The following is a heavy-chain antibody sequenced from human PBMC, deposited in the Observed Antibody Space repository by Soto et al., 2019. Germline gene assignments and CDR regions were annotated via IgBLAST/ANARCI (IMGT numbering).Heavy chain of an antibody. J-gene: IGHJ4*02. V-gene: IGHV3-23*01. CDR3: ATVHNTSRSFDY. D-gene: IGHD1-20*01. Sequence: WGSLRVSSASSDFTITSSAMNWVRQAPGKGLEWVSTTGISGRTTYYADSVKGRFTVSRDDSKNTLDLQMSSLRAEDTAVYYCATVHNTSRSFDYWGQGTTVTVSS. CDR1: DFTITSSA. CDR2: TGISGRTT.